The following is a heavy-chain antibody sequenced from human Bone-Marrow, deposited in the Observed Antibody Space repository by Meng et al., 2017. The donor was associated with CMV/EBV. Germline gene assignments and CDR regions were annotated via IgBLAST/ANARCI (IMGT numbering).Heavy chain of an antibody. D-gene: IGHD2-15*01. V-gene: IGHV3-74*01. J-gene: IGHJ2*01. CDR3: ARGALAVYCSGGSCYSDWYFDL. CDR1: GFTFSSYW. Sequence: GGSLRLSCAASGFTFSSYWMHWVRQAPGKGLVWVSRINSDGSSTSYADSVKGRFTISRDNAKNTLYLQMNSLRAEDTAVYYCARGALAVYCSGGSCYSDWYFDLWGRGTLVTVSS. CDR2: INSDGSST.